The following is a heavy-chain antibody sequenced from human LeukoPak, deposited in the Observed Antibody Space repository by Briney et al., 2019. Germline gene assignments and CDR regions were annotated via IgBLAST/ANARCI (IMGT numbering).Heavy chain of an antibody. Sequence: GGSLRLSCAASGFTFSSSGMHWVRQAPGKGLEWLAVISNDGSNKYYADSVKGRFTISRDNPKNTLYLEMSSLRAEDTAVYYCAKRGGSYFDYWGQGTLVTVSS. V-gene: IGHV3-30*18. CDR3: AKRGGSYFDY. J-gene: IGHJ4*02. CDR1: GFTFSSSG. D-gene: IGHD1-26*01. CDR2: ISNDGSNK.